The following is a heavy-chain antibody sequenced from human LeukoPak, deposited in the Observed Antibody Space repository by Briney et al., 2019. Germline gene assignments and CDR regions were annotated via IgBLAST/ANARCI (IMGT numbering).Heavy chain of an antibody. CDR3: ARSGPPGAIKGGTDY. CDR1: GGSISSNNW. J-gene: IGHJ4*02. Sequence: SETLSLTCAVFGGSISSNNWWSWVRQPPGKGLEWIGEMYHSGSTNYNPSLKSRVTMSVDKSKNQFSLKVTSVTAADTAVYYCARSGPPGAIKGGTDYWGQGTLVTVSS. CDR2: MYHSGST. D-gene: IGHD2-2*01. V-gene: IGHV4-4*02.